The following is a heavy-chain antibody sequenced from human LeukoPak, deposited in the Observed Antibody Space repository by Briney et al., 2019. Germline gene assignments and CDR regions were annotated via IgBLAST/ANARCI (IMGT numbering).Heavy chain of an antibody. CDR3: TRSGTMVVMRPMYY. CDR1: GGSISSYY. Sequence: PSETLSLTCTVSGGSISSYYWSWIRQPAGNPLEWIGRIYTSRSTNYNPSLKSRVTMSVDTSKNQFSLKLSSVTAADTAVYYCTRSGTMVVMRPMYYWGQGTLVTVSS. CDR2: IYTSRST. D-gene: IGHD4-23*01. V-gene: IGHV4-4*07. J-gene: IGHJ4*02.